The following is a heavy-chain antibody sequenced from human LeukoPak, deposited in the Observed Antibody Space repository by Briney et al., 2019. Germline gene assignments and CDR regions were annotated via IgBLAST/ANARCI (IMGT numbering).Heavy chain of an antibody. V-gene: IGHV1-69*13. CDR1: GGTFSSYA. D-gene: IGHD3-22*01. Sequence: SVKVSCKASGGTFSSYAISWVRQAPGQGLEWMGGIIPIFGTANYAQKFQGRVTITADESTSTAYMGLSSLRSEDTAVYYCARENGYYDSSGSAPFDYWGQGTLVTVSS. CDR3: ARENGYYDSSGSAPFDY. J-gene: IGHJ4*02. CDR2: IIPIFGTA.